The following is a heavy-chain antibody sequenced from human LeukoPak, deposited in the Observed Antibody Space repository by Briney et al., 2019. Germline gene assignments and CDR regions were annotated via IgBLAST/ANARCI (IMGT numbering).Heavy chain of an antibody. J-gene: IGHJ4*02. Sequence: ASVNVSCKSSVYTFTNYDINWVRQATGQGLEWMGRRNPNGGNTGYAQMFQGRVTMTRNTSISTAYMELSSLRSDDTAVYCCTRARKLRELGGNSLGDWGQGTLVTVSS. CDR1: VYTFTNYD. CDR2: RNPNGGNT. V-gene: IGHV1-8*01. D-gene: IGHD4-23*01. CDR3: TRARKLRELGGNSLGD.